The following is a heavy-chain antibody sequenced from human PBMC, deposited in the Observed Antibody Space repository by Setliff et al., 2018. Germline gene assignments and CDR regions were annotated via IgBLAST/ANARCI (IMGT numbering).Heavy chain of an antibody. D-gene: IGHD1-26*01. CDR2: IIPMFRTP. J-gene: IGHJ6*04. V-gene: IGHV1-69*13. CDR3: ARVQWEIAVKFHYNRMDV. Sequence: VASVKVSCKASGGTFSNFAISWVRQAPGQGFEWLGGIIPMFRTPEYAQKFQGRVTISADESRTAVYMELSSLRFDDTAVYYCARVQWEIAVKFHYNRMDVWGEGTQVTSPQ. CDR1: GGTFSNFA.